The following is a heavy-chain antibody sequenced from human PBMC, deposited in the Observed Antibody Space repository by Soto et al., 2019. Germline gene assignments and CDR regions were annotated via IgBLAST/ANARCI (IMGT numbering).Heavy chain of an antibody. CDR3: AREHYFGLDY. CDR2: INPDGSGE. Sequence: EVQLVESGGGLVQPGGSLRLSCAASGFKYGGSWMTWVRQALGKGLEWLAKINPDGSGEYYVDSVKGRFTISRDNAESSLYFQMDSLRDEDTAVYFCAREHYFGLDYWGQGTLVTVSS. V-gene: IGHV3-7*04. J-gene: IGHJ4*02. D-gene: IGHD1-26*01. CDR1: GFKYGGSW.